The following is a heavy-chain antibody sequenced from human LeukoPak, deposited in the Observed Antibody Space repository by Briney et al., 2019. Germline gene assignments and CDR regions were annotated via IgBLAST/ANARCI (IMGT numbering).Heavy chain of an antibody. D-gene: IGHD6-13*01. CDR1: GYTFTSYD. CDR2: MNPNSGNT. J-gene: IGHJ6*02. Sequence: GASVKVSCKASGYTFTSYDINWVRQATGQGLEWMGWMNPNSGNTGYAQKFQGRVTMTRNTSISTAYMELSSLRSEDTAVYYCARLTSSSWSYYYYYGMDVWGQGTTVTVSS. CDR3: ARLTSSSWSYYYYYGMDV. V-gene: IGHV1-8*01.